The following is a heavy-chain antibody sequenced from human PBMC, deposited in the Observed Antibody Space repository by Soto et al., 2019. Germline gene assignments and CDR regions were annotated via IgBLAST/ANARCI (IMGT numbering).Heavy chain of an antibody. CDR2: IDYSGST. CDR1: GDSISNSDYY. J-gene: IGHJ6*02. CDR3: ARDGSYYYGFDV. V-gene: IGHV4-30-4*01. Sequence: SETLSLTCTVSGDSISNSDYYWNWIRQSPGKGLEWIASIDYSGSTYYNPSHKSRVVIAADTSKNRCSLKVRSVSAADTALYFCARDGSYYYGFDVWGQGTTVTVSS.